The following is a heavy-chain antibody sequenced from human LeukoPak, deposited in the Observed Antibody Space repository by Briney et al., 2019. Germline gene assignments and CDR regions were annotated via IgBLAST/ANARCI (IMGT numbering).Heavy chain of an antibody. Sequence: GGSLRLSCAASGFMFRSYEMNWVRQAPGKGLEWVSYISSSGSTIYYADSVKGRFTLSRDNAKNSLYLQMNSLRAEDTAVYYCARTGGSYPYYFEYWGQGTLVTVSS. CDR3: ARTGGSYPYYFEY. V-gene: IGHV3-48*03. J-gene: IGHJ4*02. CDR2: ISSSGSTI. CDR1: GFMFRSYE. D-gene: IGHD1-26*01.